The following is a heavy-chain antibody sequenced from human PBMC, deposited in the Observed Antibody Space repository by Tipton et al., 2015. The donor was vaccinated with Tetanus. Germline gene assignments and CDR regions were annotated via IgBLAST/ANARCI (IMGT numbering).Heavy chain of an antibody. CDR2: IYESGAT. Sequence: LRLSCTVSGGSIRGGTFYWGWIRQPPGKGLEWIGSIYESGATYYIPSLKSRVTISVDTTKNQFSLNLNSMAAADTGVYYCARHQSGYFTPFDYWGQGNLVTVFS. J-gene: IGHJ4*02. CDR1: GGSIRGGTFY. D-gene: IGHD3-3*01. CDR3: ARHQSGYFTPFDY. V-gene: IGHV4-39*01.